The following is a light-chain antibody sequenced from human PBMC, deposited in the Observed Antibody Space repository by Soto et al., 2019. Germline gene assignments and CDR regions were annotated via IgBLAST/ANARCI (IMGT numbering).Light chain of an antibody. V-gene: IGKV3-15*01. CDR2: GAS. J-gene: IGKJ1*01. CDR3: QQYNNWPRT. CDR1: QSVRSN. Sequence: EIVMTQSPATLSVSPGERATLSCRASQSVRSNLAWYQQQPGQAPRLLIYGASTRATGIPARFSGSGSGTEFTLTISSLQSEDFAVYYCQQYNNWPRTFGQGNKV.